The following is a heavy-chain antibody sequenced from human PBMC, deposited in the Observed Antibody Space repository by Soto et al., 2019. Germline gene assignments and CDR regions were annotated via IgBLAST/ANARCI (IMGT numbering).Heavy chain of an antibody. CDR2: ISHTGGIS. J-gene: IGHJ5*02. CDR1: GFNIDSFT. Sequence: PGGSPRLSCAASGFNIDSFTMNWIRQVPGRGLEWVAIISHTGGISYYADSVRGRFTISRDNSKNTLYLQMNALRDEDTAVYYCATRFSSGWSRYNYFGPWGQGALVTVSS. V-gene: IGHV3-23*01. CDR3: ATRFSSGWSRYNYFGP. D-gene: IGHD6-19*01.